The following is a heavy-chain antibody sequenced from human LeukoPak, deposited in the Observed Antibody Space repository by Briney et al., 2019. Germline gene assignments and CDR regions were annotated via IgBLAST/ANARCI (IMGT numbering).Heavy chain of an antibody. V-gene: IGHV3-30*04. CDR3: ARAWFGELKIDY. CDR1: GFTFSTYA. J-gene: IGHJ4*02. D-gene: IGHD3-10*01. CDR2: ISYDGSDK. Sequence: GGSLRLSCAASGFTFSTYAMHWVRQAPGKGLEWVALISYDGSDKYYADSVKGRFTISRDNSKNTLYLQMNSLRAEDTAVYYCARAWFGELKIDYWGQGTLVTVSS.